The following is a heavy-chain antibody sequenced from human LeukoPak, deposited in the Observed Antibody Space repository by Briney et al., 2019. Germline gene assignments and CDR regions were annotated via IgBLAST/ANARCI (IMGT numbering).Heavy chain of an antibody. J-gene: IGHJ4*02. CDR1: GGSISSGDYY. CDR3: ARNLHGVGATSFDY. D-gene: IGHD1-26*01. CDR2: IYYSGST. Sequence: SQTLSLTCTVSGGSISSGDYYWSWIRQPPGKGLEWIGYIYYSGSTYYNPSLKSRVTISVDTSKNQFSLKLSSVTAADTAVYYCARNLHGVGATSFDYWGQGTLVTVSS. V-gene: IGHV4-30-4*01.